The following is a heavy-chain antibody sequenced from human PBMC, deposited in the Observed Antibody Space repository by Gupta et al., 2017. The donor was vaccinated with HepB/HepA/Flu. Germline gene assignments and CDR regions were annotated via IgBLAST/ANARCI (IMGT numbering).Heavy chain of an antibody. Sequence: VQLVESGGGLVQPGGSLRLSCAASGFTFTNSWMSWVRQAPGKGLEWVANIKQDGTEQYSLDSVRGRFTVSRDNAKNSVYLHVNSLRVEDTAVYYCARLELANYFYGMDVWGQGTTVTVSS. CDR2: IKQDGTEQ. J-gene: IGHJ6*01. CDR3: ARLELANYFYGMDV. D-gene: IGHD1-7*01. CDR1: GFTFTNSW. V-gene: IGHV3-7*01.